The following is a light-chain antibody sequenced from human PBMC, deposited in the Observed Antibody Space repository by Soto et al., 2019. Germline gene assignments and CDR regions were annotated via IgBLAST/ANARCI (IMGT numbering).Light chain of an antibody. J-gene: IGLJ1*01. CDR1: SSNIGGNS. CDR2: DDD. Sequence: QSVLTQPPSVSAAPGQRVTIPCSGNSSNIGGNSVSWYQQLPGTAPKLLIYDDDKRPSGIPDRFSGSKSGTSATLGITGFQTGDEADYYCGSWDSSLSAYVFGTGTKVTV. CDR3: GSWDSSLSAYV. V-gene: IGLV1-51*01.